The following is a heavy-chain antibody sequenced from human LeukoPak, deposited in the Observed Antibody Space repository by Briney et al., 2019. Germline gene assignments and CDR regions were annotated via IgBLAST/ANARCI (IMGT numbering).Heavy chain of an antibody. Sequence: PSETLSLTCTVSGGSISSYYWSWIRQPPGKGLEWIGYIYYSGSTNYNPSLKSRVTISVDTSKNQFSLKLSSVTAADTAVYYCAGRPYNGNDPGAFDIRGQGTMVTVSS. CDR1: GGSISSYY. J-gene: IGHJ3*02. D-gene: IGHD1-20*01. V-gene: IGHV4-59*12. CDR2: IYYSGST. CDR3: AGRPYNGNDPGAFDI.